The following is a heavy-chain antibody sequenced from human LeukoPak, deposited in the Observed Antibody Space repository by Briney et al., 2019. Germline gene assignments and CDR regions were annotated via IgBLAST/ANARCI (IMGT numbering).Heavy chain of an antibody. D-gene: IGHD3-22*01. CDR3: AKDRQSRGSLGFDY. V-gene: IGHV3-23*01. CDR1: GFTFSGYS. J-gene: IGHJ4*02. CDR2: ICGSCDAT. Sequence: SGGSLRLSCAASGFTFSGYSMSWVRQAPGKGPEWVSTICGSCDATYYADSVKGRFTISRDNSKNTLYVQMNSLRAEDTAVYYCAKDRQSRGSLGFDYWGQGALV.